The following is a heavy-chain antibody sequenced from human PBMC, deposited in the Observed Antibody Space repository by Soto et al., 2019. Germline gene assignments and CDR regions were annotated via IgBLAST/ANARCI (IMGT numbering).Heavy chain of an antibody. CDR2: IHGEGAGT. D-gene: IGHD6-19*01. CDR3: VKDGVARNGDWDWFDP. Sequence: EAQLLESGGGLVQPGGSLRLSCAASGFTFRNYAMNWVRQAPGKGLEWVSSIHGEGAGTYYADSVKGRFTVSRDDSKDTLYLQMSSLRVDDTAVYYCVKDGVARNGDWDWFDPWGQGTLVTVAS. J-gene: IGHJ5*02. V-gene: IGHV3-23*01. CDR1: GFTFRNYA.